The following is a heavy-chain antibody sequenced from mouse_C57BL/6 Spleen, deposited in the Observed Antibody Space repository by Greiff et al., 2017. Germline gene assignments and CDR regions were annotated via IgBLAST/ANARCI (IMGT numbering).Heavy chain of an antibody. V-gene: IGHV1-74*01. CDR3: AICSSYEGDYFDY. Sequence: QVQLQQPGAELVKPGASVKVSCKASGYTFTSYWMHWVKQRPGQGLEWIGRIHPSDSDTNYNQKFKGKATLTVDKSSSTAYMQRSSLTSEDSAVYYCAICSSYEGDYFDYWGQGTTLTVSS. J-gene: IGHJ2*01. D-gene: IGHD1-1*01. CDR1: GYTFTSYW. CDR2: IHPSDSDT.